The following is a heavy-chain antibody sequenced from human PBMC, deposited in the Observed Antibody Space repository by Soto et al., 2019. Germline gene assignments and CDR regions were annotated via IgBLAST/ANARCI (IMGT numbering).Heavy chain of an antibody. V-gene: IGHV1-46*01. CDR3: GRYSGTYYDESNRPYHAFDT. D-gene: IGHD3-10*01. J-gene: IGHJ3*02. Sequence: QVQLVQSGAEVRKPGASVKVSCKTSGYIFTDHYIQWVRQAPGQGLEWMGMINPRGGGTTYTERFQGRVAMTRDTSTSTVYMELSSLTPEDTAVYSCGRYSGTYYDESNRPYHAFDTLGQGTLVTVSS. CDR1: GYIFTDHY. CDR2: INPRGGGT.